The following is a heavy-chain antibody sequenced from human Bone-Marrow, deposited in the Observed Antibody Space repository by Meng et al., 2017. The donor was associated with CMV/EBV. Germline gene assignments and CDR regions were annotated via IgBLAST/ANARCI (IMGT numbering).Heavy chain of an antibody. V-gene: IGHV3-30-3*01. D-gene: IGHD3-10*01. CDR3: ARASYYYGSGSYYEGFDY. CDR2: IPYDGINK. CDR1: GFTFSHHR. Sequence: GESLKISCAASGFTFSHHRIHWVRQTPGKGLEWVAVIPYDGINKYYADSVKGRFTISRDNSKNTLYLQMNSLRAEDTAVYYCARASYYYGSGSYYEGFDYWGQGTLVTVSS. J-gene: IGHJ4*02.